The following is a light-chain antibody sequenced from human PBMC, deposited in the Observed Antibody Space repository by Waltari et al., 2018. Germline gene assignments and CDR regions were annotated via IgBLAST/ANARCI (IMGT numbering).Light chain of an antibody. CDR1: SSDVGGYNS. CDR3: CSFAAGNTVI. J-gene: IGLJ2*01. CDR2: DVS. Sequence: QSVLTQPRSVSGSPGQSVTISCTGTSSDVGGYNSVPWYQQDPGKAPKLLIFDVSERPSGVSDRVSGSKSGNTASRTISGLQAEDEADYHCCSFAAGNTVIFGGGTKLTVV. V-gene: IGLV2-11*01.